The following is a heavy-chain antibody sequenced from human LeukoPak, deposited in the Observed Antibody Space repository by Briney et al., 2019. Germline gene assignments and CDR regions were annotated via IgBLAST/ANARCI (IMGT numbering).Heavy chain of an antibody. J-gene: IGHJ6*02. CDR2: ISSSSSTI. CDR1: GFNFGDYA. V-gene: IGHV3-48*04. CDR3: ASLGAGARGWYYGMDV. D-gene: IGHD1-26*01. Sequence: GGSLRLSCETSGFNFGDYAMTWVRQAPGKGLEWVSYISSSSSTIYYADSVKGRFTISRDNAKNSLYLQMNSLRAEDTAVYYCASLGAGARGWYYGMDVWGQGTTVTVSS.